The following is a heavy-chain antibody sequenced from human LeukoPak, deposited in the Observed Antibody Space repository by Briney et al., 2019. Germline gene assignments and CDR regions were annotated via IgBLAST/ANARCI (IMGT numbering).Heavy chain of an antibody. D-gene: IGHD2/OR15-2a*01. J-gene: IGHJ5*02. Sequence: PGGSLRLSCAASGFTFSSYSMDWVRQAPGKGLEWVSSISSSSSYIYYADSVKGRFTISRDNGKNSLYLQMNGLRVDDTALYYCARDPFFSVPWGQGTLVTVSS. CDR3: ARDPFFSVP. V-gene: IGHV3-21*01. CDR1: GFTFSSYS. CDR2: ISSSSSYI.